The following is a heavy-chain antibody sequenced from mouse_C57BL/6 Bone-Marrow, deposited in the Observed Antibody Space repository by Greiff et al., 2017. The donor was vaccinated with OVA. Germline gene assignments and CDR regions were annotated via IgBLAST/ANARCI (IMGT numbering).Heavy chain of an antibody. V-gene: IGHV5-17*01. CDR1: GFTFSDYG. CDR3: ARTGTSWFAY. Sequence: EVKLMESGGGLVKPGGSLKLSCAASGFTFSDYGMHWVRQAPGKGLEWVAYISSGSSTIYYADTVKGRFTISRDNAKNTLFLQMTSLRSEDTAMYYCARTGTSWFAYWGQGTLVTVSA. D-gene: IGHD4-1*01. J-gene: IGHJ3*01. CDR2: ISSGSSTI.